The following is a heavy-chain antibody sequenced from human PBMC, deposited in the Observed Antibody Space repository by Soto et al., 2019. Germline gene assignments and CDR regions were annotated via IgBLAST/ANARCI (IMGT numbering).Heavy chain of an antibody. CDR3: AKVSPYYDSSGSPSYYFDY. D-gene: IGHD3-22*01. CDR1: GFTFSSFA. V-gene: IGHV3-23*01. CDR2: IRGSGGST. Sequence: GGSLRLSCAASGFTFSSFAMSWVRQAPGKGLEWVSAIRGSGGSTYYADSVKGRFTISRDNSKNTLYLQMNSLRAEDTAVYFCAKVSPYYDSSGSPSYYFDYWGQGTLVTVSS. J-gene: IGHJ4*02.